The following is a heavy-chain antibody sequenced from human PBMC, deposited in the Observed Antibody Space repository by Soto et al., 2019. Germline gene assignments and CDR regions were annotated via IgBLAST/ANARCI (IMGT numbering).Heavy chain of an antibody. D-gene: IGHD5-12*01. Sequence: QVQLVESGGAGVQPGTSLRLSCTASGFTFSSYRMHWVRQAPGKGLEWVAIIWYDGSHKFYVDSVKGRFAVSRDNSKNSVYLQMNSLPGEDTSFYSCARPRYSGDDPDALEIWGRGTLVTISS. J-gene: IGHJ3*02. CDR2: IWYDGSHK. CDR1: GFTFSSYR. CDR3: ARPRYSGDDPDALEI. V-gene: IGHV3-33*01.